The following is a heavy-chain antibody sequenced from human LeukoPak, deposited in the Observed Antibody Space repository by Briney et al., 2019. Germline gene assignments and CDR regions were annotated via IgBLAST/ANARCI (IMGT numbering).Heavy chain of an antibody. Sequence: GGSLRLSCAASGFTFSTYGMHWVRQAPGKGLEWVAFIRNDGSKKYHADSVTGRFTISRDNPKNTLFLQMSSLRPEDTAVYYCTTAPELPKAFDYWGQGTLVTVSS. CDR1: GFTFSTYG. CDR3: TTAPELPKAFDY. J-gene: IGHJ4*02. V-gene: IGHV3-30*02. D-gene: IGHD1-26*01. CDR2: IRNDGSKK.